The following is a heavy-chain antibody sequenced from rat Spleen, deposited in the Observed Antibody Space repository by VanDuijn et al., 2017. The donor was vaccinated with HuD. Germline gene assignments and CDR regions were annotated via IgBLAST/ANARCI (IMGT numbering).Heavy chain of an antibody. CDR3: TSPFRWFAY. V-gene: IGHV2-63*01. CDR2: MRYNGDT. J-gene: IGHJ3*01. CDR1: GLSLIRYN. Sequence: QVQLKESGPGLVQPSQTLSLTCTVSGLSLIRYNVHWVRQPPGKGLEWMGRMRYNGDTSYNSALKSRLSISRDTSKSQVFLKLNSLQTEDTAIYFCTSPFRWFAYWGQGTLVTVSS.